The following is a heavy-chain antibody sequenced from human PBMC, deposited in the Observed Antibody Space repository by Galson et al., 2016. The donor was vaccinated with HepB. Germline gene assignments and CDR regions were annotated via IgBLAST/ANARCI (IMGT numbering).Heavy chain of an antibody. Sequence: PALVKPPQTLTLTCAFSGFSLSTGGLCVTWIRQPPGKALEWLARIDWDDDKYYSTSLKTRLTISKDTSKNQVVLTMTNMDPVDTGTYYCARIRGVRGAHDYWGQGTLVTVSS. CDR3: ARIRGVRGAHDY. J-gene: IGHJ4*02. D-gene: IGHD3-10*01. CDR2: IDWDDDK. V-gene: IGHV2-70*11. CDR1: GFSLSTGGLC.